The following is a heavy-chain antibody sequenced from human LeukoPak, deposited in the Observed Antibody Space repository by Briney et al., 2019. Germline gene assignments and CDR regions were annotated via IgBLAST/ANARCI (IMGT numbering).Heavy chain of an antibody. J-gene: IGHJ4*02. CDR3: AKEQFDY. Sequence: GGSLRLSCAASGFTFSGYGMHWVRQAPGKGLEWVAVISYDGSNKYYADSVKGRFTISRDNSKNTLYLQMNSLRAEDTAVYYCAKEQFDYWGQGTLVTVSS. CDR2: ISYDGSNK. V-gene: IGHV3-30*18. CDR1: GFTFSGYG.